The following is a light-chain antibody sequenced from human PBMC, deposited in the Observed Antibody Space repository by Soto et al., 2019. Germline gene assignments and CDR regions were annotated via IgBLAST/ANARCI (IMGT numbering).Light chain of an antibody. J-gene: IGKJ4*01. V-gene: IGKV1-9*01. CDR2: VAS. Sequence: NPMTQSPFFLSASIGGRVTIHFRASQDFSNYLAWYQQKPGEAPKLLIYVASTLHSGLPSRFSGSGSGTEFTLTINSLQPEDFATYYCQQLNSFPLTFGGGTKVDIK. CDR3: QQLNSFPLT. CDR1: QDFSNY.